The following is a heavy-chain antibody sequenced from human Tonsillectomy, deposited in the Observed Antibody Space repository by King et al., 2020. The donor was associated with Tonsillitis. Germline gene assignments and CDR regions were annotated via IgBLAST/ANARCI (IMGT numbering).Heavy chain of an antibody. Sequence: EVQLVESGGGLVQPGGSLRLSCAASGCTFSNYWMHWVRQAPGKGLVWVSRVNSDESITDYADSVKGRLTISRDNAKNTLYLEMNSLRAEDTAVYYCSRPGGVYCSSTTCYDYFDYWGQGTLVTVSS. CDR3: SRPGGVYCSSTTCYDYFDY. CDR2: VNSDESIT. J-gene: IGHJ4*02. CDR1: GCTFSNYW. V-gene: IGHV3-74*01. D-gene: IGHD2-2*01.